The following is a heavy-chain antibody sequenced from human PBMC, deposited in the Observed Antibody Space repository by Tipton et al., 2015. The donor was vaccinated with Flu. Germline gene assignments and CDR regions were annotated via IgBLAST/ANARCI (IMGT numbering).Heavy chain of an antibody. CDR2: INHSGST. J-gene: IGHJ3*02. CDR1: GGSFSGYY. Sequence: AGLVKPSETLSLTCAVYGGSFSGYYWSWIRQPPGKGLEWIGEINHSGSTNHNPSLKSRVTISVDTSKNQFSLKLSSVTAADTAVYYCASQYSSSWYAAFDIWGQGTMVTVSS. CDR3: ASQYSSSWYAAFDI. V-gene: IGHV4-34*01. D-gene: IGHD6-13*01.